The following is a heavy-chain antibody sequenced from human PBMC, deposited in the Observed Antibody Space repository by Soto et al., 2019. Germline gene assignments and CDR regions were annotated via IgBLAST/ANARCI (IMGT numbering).Heavy chain of an antibody. V-gene: IGHV3-30*04. CDR2: ISYGANNK. CDR1: GFILSSYT. J-gene: IGHJ4*02. CDR3: AVNFHARRSFDY. Sequence: QVQLVESGGGVVQPGRSLRLSCDASGFILSSYTMHWVRQTPGKGLEWMAVISYGANNKYYADSVKGRFTISRDNSRNTLYLHMNSLRSQDTAIYYCAVNFHARRSFDYWGQGTLVTVSS. D-gene: IGHD1-7*01.